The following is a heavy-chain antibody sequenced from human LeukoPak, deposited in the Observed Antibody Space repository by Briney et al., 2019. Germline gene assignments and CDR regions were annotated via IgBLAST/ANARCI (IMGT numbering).Heavy chain of an antibody. J-gene: IGHJ4*02. CDR1: GFTFDDYA. CDR3: AKDKGLAAAEMGGYDY. Sequence: PGGSLRLSCAASGFTFDDYAMHWVRQAPGKGLEWVSLISWDGGSTYYADSVKGRFTISRDNSKNSLYLQMNSLRAEDTALYYCAKDKGLAAAEMGGYDYWGQGTLVTVSS. V-gene: IGHV3-43D*03. CDR2: ISWDGGST. D-gene: IGHD6-13*01.